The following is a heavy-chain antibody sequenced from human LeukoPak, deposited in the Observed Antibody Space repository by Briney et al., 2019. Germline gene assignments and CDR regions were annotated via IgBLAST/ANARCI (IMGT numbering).Heavy chain of an antibody. V-gene: IGHV3-21*01. CDR2: ISSSSSYI. CDR1: GFPFSSYS. J-gene: IGHJ4*02. CDR3: ARAPMIVVVMGTFDY. Sequence: GGSLRLSCAASGFPFSSYSMNWLRQAPGKGLEWVSSISSSSSYIYYADSVRGRFTISRDNDKNSLYLQMNGLRAEDTAVYYCARAPMIVVVMGTFDYWGQGTLVTVSS. D-gene: IGHD3-22*01.